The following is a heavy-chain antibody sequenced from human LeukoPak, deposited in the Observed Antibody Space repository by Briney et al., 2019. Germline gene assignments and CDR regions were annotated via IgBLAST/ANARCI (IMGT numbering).Heavy chain of an antibody. CDR2: T. V-gene: IGHV3-9*01. Sequence: GGSLRLTCVASGFSFKDYGMHWVRQPPGKGLEWVSATDSVKSRFTISRDNAKNSLYLQLSSLRPEDTAFYYCAKQLRETHTYYFYGLDVWGQGTTVTVSS. CDR3: AKQLRETHTYYFYGLDV. D-gene: IGHD1-1*01. CDR1: GFSFKDYG. J-gene: IGHJ6*02.